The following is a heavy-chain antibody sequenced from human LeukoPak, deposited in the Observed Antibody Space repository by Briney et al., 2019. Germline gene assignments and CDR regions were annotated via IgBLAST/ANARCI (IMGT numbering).Heavy chain of an antibody. CDR2: IPYEGSNK. CDR1: AFTFTTYG. Sequence: PGGSLRLSCAASAFTFTTYGMHWVRQAPGKGLEWVALIPYEGSNKYYIDSVKGRFTISRDNAKNSLYLQMNSLRAEDTAFYYCARHDFWSGFKGGDYWGQGTLVTVSS. V-gene: IGHV3-30*02. CDR3: ARHDFWSGFKGGDY. D-gene: IGHD3-3*01. J-gene: IGHJ4*02.